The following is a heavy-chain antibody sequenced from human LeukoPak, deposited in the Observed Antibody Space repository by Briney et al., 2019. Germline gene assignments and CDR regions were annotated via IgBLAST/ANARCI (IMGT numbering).Heavy chain of an antibody. CDR2: ISSSSSTI. J-gene: IGHJ6*03. CDR1: GFTFSSYS. D-gene: IGHD4-11*01. CDR3: ARDDSNYFELYYMDV. V-gene: IGHV3-48*01. Sequence: GGSLRLSCAASGFTFSSYSINWVRQAPGKGLEWVSYISSSSSTIYYADSVKGRFTISRDNAKNSLYLQMNSLRAEDTAVYYCARDDSNYFELYYMDVWGKGTTVTVSS.